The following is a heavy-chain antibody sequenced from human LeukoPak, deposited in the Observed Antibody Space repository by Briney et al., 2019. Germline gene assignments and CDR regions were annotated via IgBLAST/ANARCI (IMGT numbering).Heavy chain of an antibody. J-gene: IGHJ4*02. CDR3: AKPPKYCSGGSCYSTWDY. Sequence: GGSLRLSCAASGFTFSSYAMSWVRQAPGKGLEWVSAISGRGTSTYYADSVKGRFTISRDTSKDTLYLQMNSLRAEDTAVYYCAKPPKYCSGGSCYSTWDYWGQGTLVTVS. D-gene: IGHD2-15*01. CDR1: GFTFSSYA. V-gene: IGHV3-23*01. CDR2: ISGRGTST.